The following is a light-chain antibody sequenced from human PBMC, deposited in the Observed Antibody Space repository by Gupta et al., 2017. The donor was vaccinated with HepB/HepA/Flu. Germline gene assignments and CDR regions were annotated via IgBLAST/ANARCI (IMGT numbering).Light chain of an antibody. CDR3: QSYDNSLNAVV. Sequence: QSLLSPLLAVSANPGLRVTASCTACGSNIGAGYDVHWYQQLPGTAPKLLIHVNSDRPSGVPDRFSGSKSGTSASLAITGLQAEDEADYYCQSYDNSLNAVVFGGGTKLTVL. J-gene: IGLJ2*01. CDR1: GSNIGAGYD. CDR2: VNS. V-gene: IGLV1-40*01.